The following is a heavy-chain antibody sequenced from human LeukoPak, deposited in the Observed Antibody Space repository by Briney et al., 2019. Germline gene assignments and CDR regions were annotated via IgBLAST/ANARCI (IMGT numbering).Heavy chain of an antibody. J-gene: IGHJ4*02. Sequence: GRSLRLSCAASGFTFSSYGMHWVRQAPGKGLEWVAVIWYDGSNKYYADSVEGRFTISRDNSKNTLYLQMNSLRAEDTAVYYCARGYPAVGFDYWGQGTLVTVSS. CDR2: IWYDGSNK. V-gene: IGHV3-33*01. CDR1: GFTFSSYG. CDR3: ARGYPAVGFDY. D-gene: IGHD2-15*01.